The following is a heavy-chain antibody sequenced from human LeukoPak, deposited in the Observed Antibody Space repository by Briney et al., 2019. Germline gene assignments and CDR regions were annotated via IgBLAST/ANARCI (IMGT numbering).Heavy chain of an antibody. V-gene: IGHV1-8*01. D-gene: IGHD3-10*01. J-gene: IGHJ4*02. Sequence: GASVKVSCKASGYTFTSYDINWVRQATGQGPEWMGWMNPNSGNTGYAQKFQGRVTMTRNTSISTAYMELSSLRSEDTAVYYCARPTRLWFGELSFTYWGQGTLVTVSS. CDR2: MNPNSGNT. CDR3: ARPTRLWFGELSFTY. CDR1: GYTFTSYD.